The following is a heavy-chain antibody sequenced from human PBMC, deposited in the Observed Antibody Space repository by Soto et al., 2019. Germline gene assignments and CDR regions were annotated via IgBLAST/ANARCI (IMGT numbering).Heavy chain of an antibody. J-gene: IGHJ6*02. V-gene: IGHV1-69*12. D-gene: IGHD2-15*01. CDR2: IIPIFGTA. Sequence: QVQLVQSGAEVKKPGSSVKVSCKASGGTFSSYAISWVRQAPGQGLEWMGGIIPIFGTANYAQKFQGRVTITADESTSTAYMELSSRRSEDTAVYYCAREYCSGGSCYSDCYYGMDVWGQGTTVTVSS. CDR3: AREYCSGGSCYSDCYYGMDV. CDR1: GGTFSSYA.